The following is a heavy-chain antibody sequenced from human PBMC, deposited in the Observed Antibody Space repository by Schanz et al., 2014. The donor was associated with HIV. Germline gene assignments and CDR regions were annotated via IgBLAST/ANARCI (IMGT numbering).Heavy chain of an antibody. V-gene: IGHV1-58*01. CDR3: TSGSFEFGDLLDDYYYDAMDV. D-gene: IGHD3-10*01. J-gene: IGHJ6*02. Sequence: QMQLVQSGPEVKKPGASVTVSCKASGVTFSSSAVQWVRQARGQGLEWIGYIVVGGAITNYAQKFQGRVTITRDMSTNTAYMELSSLRSEDTAVYYCTSGSFEFGDLLDDYYYDAMDVWGQGTTVTVSS. CDR1: GVTFSSSA. CDR2: IVVGGAIT.